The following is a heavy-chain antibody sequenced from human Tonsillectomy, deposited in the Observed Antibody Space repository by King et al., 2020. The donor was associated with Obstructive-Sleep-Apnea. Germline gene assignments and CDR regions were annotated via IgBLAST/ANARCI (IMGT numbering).Heavy chain of an antibody. Sequence: VQLVESGGGLVQPGGSLRLSCAASGFTFSSYSMNWVRQAPGKGLEWVSYISRSSITIDYAEAVKGRFTISRDNAKNSMYLQMNSLRVEDTAVYYCARDYYGFDAFDIWGQGTMVTVSS. CDR3: ARDYYGFDAFDI. CDR2: ISRSSITI. CDR1: GFTFSSYS. D-gene: IGHD3-22*01. V-gene: IGHV3-48*04. J-gene: IGHJ3*02.